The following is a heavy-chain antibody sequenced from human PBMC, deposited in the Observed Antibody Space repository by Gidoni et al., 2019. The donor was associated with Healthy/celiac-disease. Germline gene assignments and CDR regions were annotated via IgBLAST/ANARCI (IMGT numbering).Heavy chain of an antibody. CDR3: ARDSCSGGSCYPPLFDY. CDR1: GFTFSSYS. J-gene: IGHJ4*02. V-gene: IGHV3-48*02. D-gene: IGHD2-15*01. CDR2: ISSSSSTI. Sequence: EVQLVESGGGLVQPGGSLRLSCAASGFTFSSYSMNWVRQAPGKGLEWVSYISSSSSTIYYADSVKGRFTISRDNAKNSLYLQMNSLRDEDTAVYYCARDSCSGGSCYPPLFDYWGQGTLVTVSS.